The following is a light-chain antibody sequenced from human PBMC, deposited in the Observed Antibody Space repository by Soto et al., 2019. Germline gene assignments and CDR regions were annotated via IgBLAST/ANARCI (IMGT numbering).Light chain of an antibody. CDR1: QSVSSN. CDR2: GAS. Sequence: EIVMTQSPATLSVSPGERATLSCRASQSVSSNLAWYQQKFGQAPRLLIYGASTRATGIPARFSGSGSGTEFTLTISSLQSEDFAVYYCQQYNDWPPWTFGQGTKV. J-gene: IGKJ1*01. CDR3: QQYNDWPPWT. V-gene: IGKV3-15*01.